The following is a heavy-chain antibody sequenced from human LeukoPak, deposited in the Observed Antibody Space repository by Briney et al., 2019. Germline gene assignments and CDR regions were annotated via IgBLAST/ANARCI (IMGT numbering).Heavy chain of an antibody. CDR2: IYHSGST. D-gene: IGHD3-10*01. CDR3: ARDSELLWFGATEGTWAFDI. CDR1: GGSFSSSSYY. J-gene: IGHJ3*02. V-gene: IGHV4-39*07. Sequence: PSETPSLTCTVSGGSFSSSSYYWGWIRQPPGKGLEWIGCIYHSGSTYYNPSLKSRVTISVDTSKNQFSLKLSSVTAADTAVYYCARDSELLWFGATEGTWAFDIWGQGTMVTVSS.